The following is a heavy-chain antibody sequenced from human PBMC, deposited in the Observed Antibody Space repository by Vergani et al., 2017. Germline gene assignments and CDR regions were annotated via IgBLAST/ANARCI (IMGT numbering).Heavy chain of an antibody. Sequence: QVQLVQSGAEVKKPGASVKVSCKASGGTFSSYAISWVRQAPGQGLEWMGRIIPILGTANYAQKFQGRVTITADESTSTAYMELSSLRSEDTAVYYCARDRIVGATTSGDDAFDIWGQGTMVTVSS. J-gene: IGHJ3*02. V-gene: IGHV1-69*11. CDR2: IIPILGTA. CDR1: GGTFSSYA. CDR3: ARDRIVGATTSGDDAFDI. D-gene: IGHD1-26*01.